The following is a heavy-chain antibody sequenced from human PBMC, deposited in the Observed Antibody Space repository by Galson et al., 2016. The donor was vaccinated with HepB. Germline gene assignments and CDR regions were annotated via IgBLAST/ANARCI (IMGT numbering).Heavy chain of an antibody. CDR3: AKDPYAVVSRPEYFQH. CDR1: GFTFSSYG. CDR2: ISHDGNNK. Sequence: SLRLSCAASGFTFSSYGMSWVRQAPGKGLEWVAVISHDGNNKFYADSVKGRFTISRDNSKNTLFLQLNSLRAEDTAVYYCAKDPYAVVSRPEYFQHWGQGTQVTVSS. V-gene: IGHV3-30*18. J-gene: IGHJ1*01. D-gene: IGHD2-2*01.